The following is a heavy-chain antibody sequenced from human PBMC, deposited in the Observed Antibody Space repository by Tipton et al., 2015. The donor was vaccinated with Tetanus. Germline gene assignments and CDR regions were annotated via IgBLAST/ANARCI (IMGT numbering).Heavy chain of an antibody. D-gene: IGHD3-16*01. CDR2: ISNTGST. V-gene: IGHV4-61*08. J-gene: IGHJ4*02. CDR1: GDSVSSGGYD. CDR3: ARIVRMGDFSFFDS. Sequence: TLSLTCTVSGDSVSSGGYDWGSIRQSPGKGLELIGYISNTGSTSYNPSLQSRVSMSVDTSKNQFSLRLSPVTAADTAVYYCARIVRMGDFSFFDSWGLGTLVTVSS.